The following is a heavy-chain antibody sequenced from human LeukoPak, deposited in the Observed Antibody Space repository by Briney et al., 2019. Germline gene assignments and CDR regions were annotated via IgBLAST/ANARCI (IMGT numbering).Heavy chain of an antibody. J-gene: IGHJ4*02. D-gene: IGHD3-10*01. V-gene: IGHV1-58*02. CDR1: GFTFTSSA. CDR3: AKDRGYYGSGGSDY. Sequence: VASVKVSCKASGFTFTSSAMQWVRQARGQRLEWIGWIVVGSGNTNYAQKFQERVTITRDMSTSTAYMELSSLRSEDTAVYYCAKDRGYYGSGGSDYWGQGTLVTVSS. CDR2: IVVGSGNT.